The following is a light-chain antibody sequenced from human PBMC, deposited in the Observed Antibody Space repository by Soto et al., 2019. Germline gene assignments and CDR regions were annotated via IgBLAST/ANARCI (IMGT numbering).Light chain of an antibody. CDR1: QSVSTSS. V-gene: IGKV3-20*01. CDR2: DAS. CDR3: QQYGSSPVT. J-gene: IGKJ2*01. Sequence: EIVLAQSPGTLSLSPGESATLSCRASQSVSTSSLAWYQQKPGQAPRLLIYDASSRATGIPDRFSAGGSGTDFTFTISRLEPEDSAVYYCQQYGSSPVTFGQGSKVEIK.